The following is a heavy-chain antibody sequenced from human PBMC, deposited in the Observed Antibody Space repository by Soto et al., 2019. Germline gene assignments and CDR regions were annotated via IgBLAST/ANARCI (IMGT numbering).Heavy chain of an antibody. Sequence: QLQLQESGPGLVKPSETLSLTCTVSGGSISSSSYYWGWIRQPPGKGLGWIGTIYHSGSTYYKPSLKSRVAISVDTSKYQFSLKLNSVTAADTAIYYCAREMGGSIDYWGQGTLVTVSS. D-gene: IGHD1-26*01. J-gene: IGHJ4*02. CDR3: AREMGGSIDY. V-gene: IGHV4-39*01. CDR2: IYHSGST. CDR1: GGSISSSSYY.